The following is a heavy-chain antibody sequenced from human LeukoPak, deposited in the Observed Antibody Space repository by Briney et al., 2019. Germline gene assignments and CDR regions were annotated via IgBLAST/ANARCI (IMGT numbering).Heavy chain of an antibody. Sequence: ASVKGSCKASGYTFTGYYMHWVRQAPGQGLEWMGWINPNSGGTNYAQKFQGRVTMTRDTSISTAYMELSRLRSDDTAVYYCARVSITEYYDSSGYYYSPDGTFDYWGQGTLVTVSS. CDR2: INPNSGGT. V-gene: IGHV1-2*02. J-gene: IGHJ4*02. D-gene: IGHD3-22*01. CDR3: ARVSITEYYDSSGYYYSPDGTFDY. CDR1: GYTFTGYY.